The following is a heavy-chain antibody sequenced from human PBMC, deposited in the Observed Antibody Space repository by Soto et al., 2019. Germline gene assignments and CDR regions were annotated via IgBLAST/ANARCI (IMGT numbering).Heavy chain of an antibody. D-gene: IGHD6-19*01. J-gene: IGHJ6*02. V-gene: IGHV4-34*01. CDR3: ARVSGWPGRDD. Sequence: SQTLSLTCAVYGGSFSGYYWSWLRQPPGKGLEWIGEINHSGSTNYNPSLKRRGTISVDTSKNQFSLKLSSVTVADTPVYYCARVSGWPGRDDWGPGTTVTVFS. CDR2: INHSGST. CDR1: GGSFSGYY.